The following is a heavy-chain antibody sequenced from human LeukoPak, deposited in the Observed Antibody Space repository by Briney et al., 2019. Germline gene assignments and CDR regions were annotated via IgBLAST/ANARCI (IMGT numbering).Heavy chain of an antibody. J-gene: IGHJ4*02. CDR1: GFTFSSYW. Sequence: GGSLRLSCAASGFTFSSYWMSWVRQAPGKGLERVANIKQDGSEKYYVDSVKGRFTISRDNAKNSLYLQMNSLRAEDTAVYYCARERDGYNYGYYFDYWGQGTLVTVSS. CDR2: IKQDGSEK. V-gene: IGHV3-7*01. CDR3: ARERDGYNYGYYFDY. D-gene: IGHD5-24*01.